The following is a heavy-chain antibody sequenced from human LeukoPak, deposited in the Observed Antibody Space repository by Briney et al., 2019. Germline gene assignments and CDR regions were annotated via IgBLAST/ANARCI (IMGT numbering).Heavy chain of an antibody. CDR1: GFTFSSYG. J-gene: IGHJ6*03. D-gene: IGHD3-16*01. V-gene: IGHV3-30*18. CDR2: ISYDGSNK. CDR3: AKGGGGQRLRPYYMDV. Sequence: GGSLRLSCAASGFTFSSYGMHWVRQAPGKGLEWVAVISYDGSNKYYADSVKGRFTISRDNSKNTLYLQMNSLRAEDTAVYYCAKGGGGQRLRPYYMDVWGKGTTVTISS.